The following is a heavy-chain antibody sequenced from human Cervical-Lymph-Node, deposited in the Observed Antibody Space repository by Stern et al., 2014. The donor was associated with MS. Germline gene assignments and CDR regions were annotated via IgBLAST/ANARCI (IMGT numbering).Heavy chain of an antibody. CDR2: IYTVDSET. D-gene: IGHD1-14*01. CDR1: GFKFSIYW. CDR3: ARQTTAWASDV. J-gene: IGHJ4*02. V-gene: IGHV5-51*01. Sequence: EVQLVESGAELIRPGESLKISCKGSGFKFSIYWIAWVRQMPGKGLEWMRIIYTVDSETSSSPSSQGQVTMSAAKSTSTAYLQWSSLNASDTAMYFCARQTTAWASDVWGQGTLVTVSS.